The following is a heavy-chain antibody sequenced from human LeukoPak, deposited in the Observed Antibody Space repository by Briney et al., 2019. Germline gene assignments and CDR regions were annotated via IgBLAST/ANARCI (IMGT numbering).Heavy chain of an antibody. CDR3: AESSNRDGYNNAAGY. CDR2: ISGSGGST. D-gene: IGHD5-24*01. CDR1: GFTFSSYA. Sequence: GGSLRLXCAASGFTFSSYAMSWVRQAPGKGLEWVSAISGSGGSTYYAVSVKGRFTISRDNAKNSLYLQMNSLRAEDTAVYYCAESSNRDGYNNAAGYWGQGTLVTVSS. V-gene: IGHV3-23*01. J-gene: IGHJ4*02.